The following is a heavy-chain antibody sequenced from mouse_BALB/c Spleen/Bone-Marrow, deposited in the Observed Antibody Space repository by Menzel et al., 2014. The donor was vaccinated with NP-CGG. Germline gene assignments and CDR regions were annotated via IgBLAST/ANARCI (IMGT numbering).Heavy chain of an antibody. J-gene: IGHJ3*01. Sequence: EVQLVESGGGLVKSGGSLKLSCAASGFTFSNYGMSWVRQTPEKRLEWVATIRGGGSYTFYSDSVKGRFTISRDNAKNNLYLQLSSLRSEDTAVYFCARHAYYDQTEVSFIYGGQGTLVTGSA. V-gene: IGHV5-9-2*01. D-gene: IGHD2-4*01. CDR2: IRGGGSYT. CDR1: GFTFSNYG. CDR3: ARHAYYDQTEVSFIY.